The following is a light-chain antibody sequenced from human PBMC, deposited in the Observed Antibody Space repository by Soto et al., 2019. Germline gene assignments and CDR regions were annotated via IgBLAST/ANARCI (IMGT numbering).Light chain of an antibody. CDR1: QSVSSSY. V-gene: IGKV3-20*01. CDR3: QQYGSSPLFT. J-gene: IGKJ3*01. Sequence: EIVLTQSPGTLSLSPAERATLSGRASQSVSSSYLAWYQQKPGQAPRLLIYGASSRATGIPDRFSGSGSGTDFTLTISRLEPEDFAVYYCQQYGSSPLFTFGPGTKVDIK. CDR2: GAS.